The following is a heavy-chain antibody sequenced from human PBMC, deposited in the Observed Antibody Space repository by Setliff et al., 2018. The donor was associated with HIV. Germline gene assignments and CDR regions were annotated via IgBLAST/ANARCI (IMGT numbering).Heavy chain of an antibody. Sequence: ASVKVSCKASAYTFSNYGISWVRQATGQGLEWMGWMNPNSGNTGYAQKFQGRVTMTGTTSISTAYMELSSPRSDDTAVYYCSTTKGLSSGYDYWGQGTLVTVSS. CDR2: MNPNSGNT. V-gene: IGHV1-8*02. CDR1: AYTFSNYG. J-gene: IGHJ4*02. CDR3: STTKGLSSGYDY. D-gene: IGHD3-22*01.